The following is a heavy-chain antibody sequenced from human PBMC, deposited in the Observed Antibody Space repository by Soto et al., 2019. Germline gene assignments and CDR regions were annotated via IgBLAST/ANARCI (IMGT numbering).Heavy chain of an antibody. CDR2: IYWDDDK. CDR1: GFSLSTSGVG. J-gene: IGHJ2*01. Sequence: QITLKESGPTLVKPTQTLTLTCTFSGFSLSTSGVGVGWIRQPPGKALEWLALIYWDDDKLYSPSLKSRLTITKDTAKNQVVLKMSNMVPMDTATYCCAHSTRRSSGPEWYFDFCGRGTLVTVTS. V-gene: IGHV2-5*02. CDR3: AHSTRRSSGPEWYFDF. D-gene: IGHD6-19*01.